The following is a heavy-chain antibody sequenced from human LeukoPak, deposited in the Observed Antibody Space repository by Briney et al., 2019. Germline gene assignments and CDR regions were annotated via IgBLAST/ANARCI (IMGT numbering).Heavy chain of an antibody. D-gene: IGHD5-24*01. V-gene: IGHV3-48*01. CDR2: ISSAAGKI. J-gene: IGHJ4*02. Sequence: GGSLRLSCAASGFPFSDYGMNWVRQAPGKGLEWLSHISSAAGKIYYADSVAGRFTISRDNAKNSLYLQMNSPRAEDTAVYYCVREWLSWGQGTLVTVSS. CDR3: VREWLS. CDR1: GFPFSDYG.